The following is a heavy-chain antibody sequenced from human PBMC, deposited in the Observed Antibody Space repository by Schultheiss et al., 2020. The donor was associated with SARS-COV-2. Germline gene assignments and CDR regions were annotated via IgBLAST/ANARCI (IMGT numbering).Heavy chain of an antibody. CDR3: AKETYDSTSAGAFDI. Sequence: GESLKISCAASGFTFSSYAMSLVRKAPGKGLEWVAVISYDGSNKYYADSVKGRFTISRDNSKNTLYLQMNSLRAEDTAVYYCAKETYDSTSAGAFDIWGQGTMVTVSS. CDR1: GFTFSSYA. V-gene: IGHV3-30*18. D-gene: IGHD3-22*01. J-gene: IGHJ3*02. CDR2: ISYDGSNK.